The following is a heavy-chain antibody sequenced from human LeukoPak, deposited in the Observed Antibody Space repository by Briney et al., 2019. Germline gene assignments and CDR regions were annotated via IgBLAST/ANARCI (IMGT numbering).Heavy chain of an antibody. CDR2: ISGSGGST. J-gene: IGHJ6*02. CDR1: GVTFSSYV. V-gene: IGHV3-23*01. CDR3: AKSDFFHYGMDV. D-gene: IGHD3-3*01. Sequence: PGGSLRLSCEASGVTFSSYVMSWVRQAPGKGPEWVSGISGSGGSTYYADSVKGRFTISRDNSKNTLYLQMNSLRAEDTAVYYCAKSDFFHYGMDVWGQGTTVTVSS.